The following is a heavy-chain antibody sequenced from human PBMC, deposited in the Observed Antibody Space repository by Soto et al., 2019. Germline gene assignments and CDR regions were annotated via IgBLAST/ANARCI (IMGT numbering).Heavy chain of an antibody. Sequence: GGSLRLSCAASGFIFKMYWMHWVRQSPGKGLVWISRIYNDGTYSDYADSVRGRFTISRDNVNDTLYLQMNNLRAEDSGLYYCTRGPRPISTDTGAYWGQGTQVTVS. CDR2: IYNDGTYS. CDR1: GFIFKMYW. V-gene: IGHV3-74*01. D-gene: IGHD2-21*02. CDR3: TRGPRPISTDTGAY. J-gene: IGHJ4*02.